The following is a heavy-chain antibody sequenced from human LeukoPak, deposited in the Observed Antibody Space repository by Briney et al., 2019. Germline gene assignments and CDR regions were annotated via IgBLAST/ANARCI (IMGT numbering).Heavy chain of an antibody. CDR2: IYSVGST. V-gene: IGHV3-53*01. CDR1: GVTGSSNY. J-gene: IGHJ4*02. CDR3: ARGPGYSSSAEPDY. D-gene: IGHD6-6*01. Sequence: GGSLRLSCAASGVTGSSNYMSWGRQAPGKGLEWGSVIYSVGSTYYADSVKGRFTISRDNSKNTLYLQMNSLRAEDTAVYYCARGPGYSSSAEPDYWGQGTLVTVSS.